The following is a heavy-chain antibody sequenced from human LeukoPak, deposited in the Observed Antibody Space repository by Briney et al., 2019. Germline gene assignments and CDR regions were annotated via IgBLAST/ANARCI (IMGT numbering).Heavy chain of an antibody. J-gene: IGHJ6*02. CDR1: GASISSHC. V-gene: IGHV4-59*11. D-gene: IGHD3-16*01. CDR2: INYSGST. CDR3: AGAGRAYYYYGMDV. Sequence: SETLSLTCTVSGASISSHCWSWIRQPPGKGLEWIGYINYSGSTNYNPSLKSRVTISVDTSKNQSSLKLSSVTAADTAVYYCAGAGRAYYYYGMDVWGQGTTVTVSS.